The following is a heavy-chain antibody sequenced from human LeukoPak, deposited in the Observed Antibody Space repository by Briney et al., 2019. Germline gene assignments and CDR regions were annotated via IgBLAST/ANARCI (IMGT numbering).Heavy chain of an antibody. J-gene: IGHJ3*02. CDR3: ARIDHYYYGSGSYYKTSKDAFDI. CDR1: GGSFSGYY. D-gene: IGHD3-10*01. Sequence: SETLSLTCAVYGGSFSGYYWSWIRQPPGKGLEWIGEINHSGSTNYNPSLKSRVTISVDTSKNQFSLKLSSVTAADTAVYYCARIDHYYYGSGSYYKTSKDAFDIWGRGTMVTVSS. V-gene: IGHV4-34*01. CDR2: INHSGST.